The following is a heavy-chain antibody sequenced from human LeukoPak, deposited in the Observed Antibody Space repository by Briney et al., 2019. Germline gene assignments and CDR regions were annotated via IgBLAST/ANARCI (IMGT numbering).Heavy chain of an antibody. J-gene: IGHJ6*02. CDR3: ARLGRIAAAVYYGMDV. D-gene: IGHD6-13*01. Sequence: GASVKVSCKASGGTFSSYAISWVRQAPGQGLEWMGKIIPILGIANYAQKFQGRVTITADKSTGTAYMELSSLRSEDTAVYYCARLGRIAAAVYYGMDVWGQGTTVTVSS. CDR2: IIPILGIA. CDR1: GGTFSSYA. V-gene: IGHV1-69*04.